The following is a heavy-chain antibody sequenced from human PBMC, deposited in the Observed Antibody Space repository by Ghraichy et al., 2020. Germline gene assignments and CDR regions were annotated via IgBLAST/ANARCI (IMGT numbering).Heavy chain of an antibody. CDR1: GFSLSTSGMC. Sequence: SGPTLVQPTQTLTLTCTFSGFSLSTSGMCVSWIRQPPGKALEWLALIDWDDDKYYSTSLKTRLTISKDTSKNQVVLTMTNMDPVDTATYYCARMGCVWGSYRYNDYWGQGTLVTVSS. CDR3: ARMGCVWGSYRYNDY. J-gene: IGHJ4*02. V-gene: IGHV2-70*01. CDR2: IDWDDDK. D-gene: IGHD3-16*02.